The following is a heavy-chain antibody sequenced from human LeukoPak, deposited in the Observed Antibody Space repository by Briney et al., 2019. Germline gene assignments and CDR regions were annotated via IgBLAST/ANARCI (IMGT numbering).Heavy chain of an antibody. CDR3: ARADYDFWSGPLY. CDR1: GFTFSSYA. CDR2: ISSNGGST. V-gene: IGHV3-64*01. D-gene: IGHD3-3*01. J-gene: IGHJ4*02. Sequence: GGSLRLSCAASGFTFSSYAMHWVRQAPGKGLEYVSAISSNGGSTYYANSVKGRFTISRDNSKNTLYLQMGSLRAEDMAVYYCARADYDFWSGPLYWGQGTLVTVSS.